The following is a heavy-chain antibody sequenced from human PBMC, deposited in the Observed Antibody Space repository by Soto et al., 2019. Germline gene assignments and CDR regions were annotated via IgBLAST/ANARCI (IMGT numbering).Heavy chain of an antibody. CDR3: ARAKYSISSFDY. D-gene: IGHD6-6*01. CDR1: GFSLSTDDVG. J-gene: IGHJ4*02. CDR2: IYWDDDK. V-gene: IGHV2-5*02. Sequence: YGPTLVNPTQTLPLTCTFSGFSLSTDDVGVGWIRQPPGKALDWLAVIYWDDDKRYSPSLKSRLTITKDTSKNQVLLTMTNMDPVDTATYCCARAKYSISSFDYWGQGALVTVSS.